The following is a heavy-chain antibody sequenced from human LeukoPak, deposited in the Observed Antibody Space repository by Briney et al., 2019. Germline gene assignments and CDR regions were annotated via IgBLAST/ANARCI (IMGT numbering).Heavy chain of an antibody. J-gene: IGHJ4*02. CDR3: ARDRRELLYYFDY. V-gene: IGHV3-21*01. Sequence: GGSLRLSCAASGFTFSSYSMNWVRQAPGKGLEWVSSISSSSSYIYYADSVKGRFTISRDNAKNSLYPQMNSLRAEDTAVYYCARDRRELLYYFDYWGQGTLVTVSS. CDR1: GFTFSSYS. CDR2: ISSSSSYI. D-gene: IGHD1-26*01.